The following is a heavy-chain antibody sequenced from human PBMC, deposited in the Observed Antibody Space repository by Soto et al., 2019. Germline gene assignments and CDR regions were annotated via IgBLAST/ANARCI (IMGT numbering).Heavy chain of an antibody. CDR3: ARQLPYGGNSYYGMDV. CDR1: GYKVSTWHNFTSYW. CDR2: IYPGDSDT. J-gene: IGHJ6*02. V-gene: IGHV5-51*01. Sequence: GESLKISCMGSGYKVSTWHNFTSYWIAWVRQMPGEGLEWMGIIYPGDSDTRYSPSFQGQVTISADKSINSVYLQWSSLKASDTATYYCARQLPYGGNSYYGMDVWGQGTTVTVS. D-gene: IGHD2-15*01.